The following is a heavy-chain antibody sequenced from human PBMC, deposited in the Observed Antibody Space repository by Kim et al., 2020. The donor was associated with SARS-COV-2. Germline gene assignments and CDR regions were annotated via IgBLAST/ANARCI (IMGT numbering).Heavy chain of an antibody. J-gene: IGHJ6*02. Sequence: GGSLRLSCAASGFNFGDKYMNWVRQAPGKGLEWVAVICYEGSTYYSDSVEGRCTISRGNPKNTVKLEMNSRRSADAAADYYATDPGPTMQYYCGMVGWG. CDR2: ICYEGST. V-gene: IGHV3-53*01. CDR1: GFNFGDKY. CDR3: ATDPGPTMQYYCGMVG. D-gene: IGHD1-26*01.